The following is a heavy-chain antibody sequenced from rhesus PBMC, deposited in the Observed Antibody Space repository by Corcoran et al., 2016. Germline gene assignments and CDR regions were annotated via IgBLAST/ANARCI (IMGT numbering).Heavy chain of an antibody. V-gene: IGHV3-119*01. CDR3: VKSAAGTIFSY. D-gene: IGHD1-1*01. CDR2: ISSDGSST. Sequence: EVQLVESGAGLVQPGGSLRLSCAASGFTFSSYWMYWVRQAPGKGLEWVSRISSDGSSTSYADSVKGRFTISRENAKNSLYLQMNSLRAEDTAVYYCVKSAAGTIFSYWGQGVLVTVSS. CDR1: GFTFSSYW. J-gene: IGHJ4*01.